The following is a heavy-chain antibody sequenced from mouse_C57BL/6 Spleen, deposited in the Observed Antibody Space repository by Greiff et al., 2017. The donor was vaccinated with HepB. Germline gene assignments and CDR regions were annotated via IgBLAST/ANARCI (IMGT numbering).Heavy chain of an antibody. CDR1: GFNIKDDY. V-gene: IGHV14-4*01. D-gene: IGHD2-3*01. J-gene: IGHJ1*03. CDR2: IDPENGDT. Sequence: VQLKESGAELVRPGASVKLSCTASGFNIKDDYMHWVKQRPEQGLEWIGWIDPENGDTEYASKFQGKATITADTSSNTAYLQLSSLTSEDTAVYYCTTGDGYLWYFDVWGTGTTVTVSS. CDR3: TTGDGYLWYFDV.